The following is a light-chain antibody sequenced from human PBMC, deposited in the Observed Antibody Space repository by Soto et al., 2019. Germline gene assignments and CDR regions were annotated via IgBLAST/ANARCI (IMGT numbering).Light chain of an antibody. CDR3: CSKISGCIYA. J-gene: IGLJ1*01. CDR1: NTDLGVYGY. V-gene: IGLV2-14*01. Sequence: QSALAQPASVSGSFGQSITISCSGPNTDLGVYGYVSWYQHHPGKAPQLLIYDVNIRPSGISDRVSGSKSGDTASLTISGLLPEEEAHSFCCSKISGCIYACGTGTTLTVL. CDR2: DVN.